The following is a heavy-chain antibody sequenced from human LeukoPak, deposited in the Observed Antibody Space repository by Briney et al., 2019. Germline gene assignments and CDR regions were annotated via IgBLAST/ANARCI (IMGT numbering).Heavy chain of an antibody. CDR3: ARLGGSYSSLYMDV. V-gene: IGHV4-59*01. J-gene: IGHJ6*03. D-gene: IGHD1-26*01. CDR2: IYYSGST. CDR1: GGSISSYY. Sequence: SETLSLTCTVSGGSISSYYWSWIRQPPGKGLEWIGYIYYSGSTNYNPSLKSRVTISVDTSKNQFSLKLSSVTAADTAVYYCARLGGSYSSLYMDVWGKGTTVTVSS.